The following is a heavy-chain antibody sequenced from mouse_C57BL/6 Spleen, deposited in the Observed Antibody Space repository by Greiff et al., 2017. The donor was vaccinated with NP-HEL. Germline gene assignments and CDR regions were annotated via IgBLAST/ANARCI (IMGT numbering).Heavy chain of an antibody. CDR1: GYTFTSYW. V-gene: IGHV1-64*01. CDR3: ARVRYGSNYFDY. CDR2: IHPNSGST. Sequence: QVQLQQPGAELVKPGASVKLSCKASGYTFTSYWMHWVKQRPGQGLEWIGMIHPNSGSTNYNEKFKSKATLTVATSSSTAYMQLSSLTSEDSAVYYCARVRYGSNYFDYWGQGTTLTVSS. D-gene: IGHD1-1*01. J-gene: IGHJ2*01.